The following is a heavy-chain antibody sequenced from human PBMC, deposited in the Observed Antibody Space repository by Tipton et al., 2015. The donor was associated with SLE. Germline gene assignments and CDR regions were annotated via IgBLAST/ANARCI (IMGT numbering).Heavy chain of an antibody. Sequence: GSLRLSCAASGFTFSSYSMNWVRQAPGKGLEWVSSISSSSSYIYYADSVKGRFTISRDNSKNTLYLQMNSLRAEDTAVYYCARESEYSDTSGYYSWYFDLWGRGTLVTVSS. V-gene: IGHV3-21*01. CDR1: GFTFSSYS. J-gene: IGHJ2*01. CDR3: ARESEYSDTSGYYSWYFDL. D-gene: IGHD3-22*01. CDR2: ISSSSSYI.